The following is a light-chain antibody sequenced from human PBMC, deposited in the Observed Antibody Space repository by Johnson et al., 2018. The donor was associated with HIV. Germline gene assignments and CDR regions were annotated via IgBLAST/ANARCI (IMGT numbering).Light chain of an antibody. Sequence: QSVLTQPPSVSAAPGQKVTISCSGSSPNIGNNYVSWYQELPGTAPKLLIYENNKRPSGITDRFSGSKSGTSATLGITGLKTGDEADYYCGTWDSSLSAYVFRTGTKVTAL. J-gene: IGLJ1*01. CDR1: SPNIGNNY. CDR2: ENN. V-gene: IGLV1-51*02. CDR3: GTWDSSLSAYV.